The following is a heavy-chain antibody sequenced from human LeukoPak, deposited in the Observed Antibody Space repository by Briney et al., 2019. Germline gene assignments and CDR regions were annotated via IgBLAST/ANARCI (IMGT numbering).Heavy chain of an antibody. CDR3: ARVEQSSNQLLTEASWFDP. J-gene: IGHJ5*02. CDR2: IIPIFGTA. D-gene: IGHD2-2*01. CDR1: GGTFSSYA. Sequence: ASVKVSCKASGGTFSSYAISWVRQAPGQGLEWMGGIIPIFGTANYAQKFQGRVTITTDESTSTAYMELSSLRSEDTAVYYCARVEQSSNQLLTEASWFDPWGPGTPVTVSS. V-gene: IGHV1-69*05.